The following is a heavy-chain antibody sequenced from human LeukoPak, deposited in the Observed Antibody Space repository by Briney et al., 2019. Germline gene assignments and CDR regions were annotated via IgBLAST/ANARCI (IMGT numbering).Heavy chain of an antibody. CDR2: INHSGST. CDR1: GGSFSGYY. J-gene: IGHJ6*02. Sequence: SETLSLTCAVYGGSFSGYYWSWIRQPPGKGLEWIGEINHSGSTNYNPSLKSRVTISVDTSKNQFSLKLSSVTAADTAVYYCARTRRHYYGSGKNLTPWPAGLDIWGQGTTVTVS. D-gene: IGHD3-10*01. V-gene: IGHV4-34*01. CDR3: ARTRRHYYGSGKNLTPWPAGLDI.